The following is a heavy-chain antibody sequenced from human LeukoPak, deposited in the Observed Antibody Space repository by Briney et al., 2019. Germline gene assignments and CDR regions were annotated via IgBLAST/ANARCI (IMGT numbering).Heavy chain of an antibody. Sequence: GGSLRLSCAASGFSFSTYDMSWARLPPEKGLEWVSSISGSDVTTNYADSVKGRFTISRDNSKNMPYLQMNSLRAEDTALYYCVQGNALDYWGQGTLVTVSS. CDR3: VQGNALDY. D-gene: IGHD3-10*01. V-gene: IGHV3-23*01. CDR2: ISGSDVTT. CDR1: GFSFSTYD. J-gene: IGHJ4*02.